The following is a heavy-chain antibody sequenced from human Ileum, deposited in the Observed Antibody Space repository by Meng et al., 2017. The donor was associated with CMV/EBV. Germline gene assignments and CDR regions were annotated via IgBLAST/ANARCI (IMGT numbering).Heavy chain of an antibody. Sequence: QVQLVQSGAEVRKPGXSVWVSCETSGYTFSSHGINWVRQAPGQGLEWVAWISIYNGNTDYAEKVRGRVTLTTDTSRNTVYMDLRSLRSDDTAVYYCARDSSDDYFDFWGQGTLVTVSS. CDR2: ISIYNGNT. CDR3: ARDSSDDYFDF. V-gene: IGHV1-18*01. J-gene: IGHJ4*02. D-gene: IGHD2-21*02. CDR1: GYTFSSHG.